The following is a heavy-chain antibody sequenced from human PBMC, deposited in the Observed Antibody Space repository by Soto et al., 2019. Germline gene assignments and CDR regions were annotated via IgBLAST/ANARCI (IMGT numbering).Heavy chain of an antibody. J-gene: IGHJ4*02. D-gene: IGHD3-22*01. CDR2: IGGGGFDT. Sequence: VQLLQSGGGLAQPGGSLRLSCAASGFTFNTYPMSWVRQVPGTGLEWVSAIGGGGFDTYYADSVKGRFTISRDNSKDILYLHTNRLRAEDTAVYYCARHDDSRGYFTDFDYWGQGTLVTVSS. CDR1: GFTFNTYP. CDR3: ARHDDSRGYFTDFDY. V-gene: IGHV3-23*01.